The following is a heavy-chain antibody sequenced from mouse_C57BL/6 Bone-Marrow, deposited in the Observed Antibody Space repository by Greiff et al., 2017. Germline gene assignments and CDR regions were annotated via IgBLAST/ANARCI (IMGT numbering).Heavy chain of an antibody. J-gene: IGHJ2*01. Sequence: VKLQQPGAELVMPGASVKLSCKASGYTFTSYWMHWVKQRPGQGLEWIGEIDPSDSYTNYNQKFKGKSTLTVDKSSSTAYMQLSSLTSEDSAVYYCARGGCDYWGRGTTITVS. D-gene: IGHD3-3*01. CDR3: ARGGCDY. CDR1: GYTFTSYW. CDR2: IDPSDSYT. V-gene: IGHV1-69*01.